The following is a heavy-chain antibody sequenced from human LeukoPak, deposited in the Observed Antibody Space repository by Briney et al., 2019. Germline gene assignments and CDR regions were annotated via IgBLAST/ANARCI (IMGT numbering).Heavy chain of an antibody. CDR1: GGSFSGYY. CDR2: INHSGST. J-gene: IGHJ4*02. V-gene: IGHV4-34*01. CDR3: ARGATLGIAVAGDFDY. Sequence: SETLSLTCAVYGGSFSGYYWSWIRHPPGKGLESIGEINHSGSTNYNPSLKSRVTISVDTSNNQFSLKLSSVTAADTAVYYCARGATLGIAVAGDFDYWGQGTLVTVSS. D-gene: IGHD6-19*01.